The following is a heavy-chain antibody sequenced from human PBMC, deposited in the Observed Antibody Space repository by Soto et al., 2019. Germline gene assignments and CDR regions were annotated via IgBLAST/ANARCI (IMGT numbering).Heavy chain of an antibody. CDR1: GGTFDSYT. Sequence: QVQLVQSGAEVKKPGSSVRVSCKASGGTFDSYTISWVRQAPGQGLEWVGRIAPIFDISKYAPKFQGRVTITADKSTSTAHMDLSGLTSEDTAVYYCATGAFGGRQQLVRDAFDFWGQGTMVTVSS. J-gene: IGHJ3*01. V-gene: IGHV1-69*02. CDR2: IAPIFDIS. CDR3: ATGAFGGRQQLVRDAFDF. D-gene: IGHD3-16*01.